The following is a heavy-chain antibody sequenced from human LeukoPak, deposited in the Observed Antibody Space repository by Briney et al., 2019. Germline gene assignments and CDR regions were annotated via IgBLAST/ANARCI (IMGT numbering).Heavy chain of an antibody. Sequence: PETLSLTCAVYGGSFSGYYWSWIRQPPGKGLEWIGEINHSGSTNYNPSLKSRVTISVDTSKNQFSLKLSSVTAADTAVYYCARDLKVGARHTFDYWGQGTLVTVSS. CDR1: GGSFSGYY. CDR2: INHSGST. J-gene: IGHJ4*02. CDR3: ARDLKVGARHTFDY. V-gene: IGHV4-34*01. D-gene: IGHD1-26*01.